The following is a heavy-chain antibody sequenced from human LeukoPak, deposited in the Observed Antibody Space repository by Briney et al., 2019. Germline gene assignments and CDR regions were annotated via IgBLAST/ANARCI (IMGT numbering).Heavy chain of an antibody. CDR3: ARDLTVGPIFTDY. J-gene: IGHJ4*02. V-gene: IGHV3-11*06. D-gene: IGHD1-26*01. CDR1: GFTFSDYY. CDR2: IDRSGTYT. Sequence: PGGSLRLSCAASGFTFSDYYMSWIRQAPGKGLEWVSYIDRSGTYTNYADSVKGRFTISRDNAKNSLYLQMNSLRAEDTAVCYCARDLTVGPIFTDYWGQGTLVTVSS.